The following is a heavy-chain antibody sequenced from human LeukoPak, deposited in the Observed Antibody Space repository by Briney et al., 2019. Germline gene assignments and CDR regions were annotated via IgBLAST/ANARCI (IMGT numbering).Heavy chain of an antibody. J-gene: IGHJ4*02. CDR1: GYSFTSYW. CDR2: IYPGDSDT. D-gene: IGHD5-24*01. Sequence: GESLKISCQGSGYSFTSYWIGWVRQMPGKGLEWMGIIYPGDSDTRYSPSFQGQVTISADKSISTAYLQWSSLKASDTAMYYCARMGGGDGYNWYYFGYWGQGTLVTVSS. CDR3: ARMGGGDGYNWYYFGY. V-gene: IGHV5-51*01.